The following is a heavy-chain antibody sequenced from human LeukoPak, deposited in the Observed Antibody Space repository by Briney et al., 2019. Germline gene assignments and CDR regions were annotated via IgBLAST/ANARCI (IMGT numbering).Heavy chain of an antibody. CDR2: ISSSSTTI. CDR3: ARDLRPYSGYDNLAFDI. Sequence: PGGSLRLSCAASGFIFSSYSMKWVRQAPGKGLEWVSYISSSSTTIYYADSVKGRFTLSRDNAKNSLYLQMNSLRAEDTAVYYCARDLRPYSGYDNLAFDIWGQGTMVTVSS. CDR1: GFIFSSYS. V-gene: IGHV3-48*04. J-gene: IGHJ3*02. D-gene: IGHD5-12*01.